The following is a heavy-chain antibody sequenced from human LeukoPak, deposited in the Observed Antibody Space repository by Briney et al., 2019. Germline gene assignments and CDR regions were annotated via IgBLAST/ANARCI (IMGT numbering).Heavy chain of an antibody. CDR2: IYLSGST. Sequence: SETLSLTCTVSGGSISSSYWSWIRQPAGKGLEWIGRIYLSGSTNYNPSLKSPVTISVDTAKNQFSLNLRSVNAADTAVYFCARQPKSCTPGVFITGKACWFDSWGQGTLVTVSS. CDR1: GGSISSSY. V-gene: IGHV4-4*07. J-gene: IGHJ5*01. CDR3: ARQPKSCTPGVFITGKACWFDS. D-gene: IGHD3-10*01.